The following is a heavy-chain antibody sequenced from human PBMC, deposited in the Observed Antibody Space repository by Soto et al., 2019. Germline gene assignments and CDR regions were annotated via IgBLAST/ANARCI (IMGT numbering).Heavy chain of an antibody. CDR1: GGNFRGYY. J-gene: IGHJ5*02. Sequence: SETISVTCTVFGGNFRGYYLRWISQPPGKGLEWIGEINHSGSTNYNPSLKSRVTISVDTSRNQFSLKLSSVTAADTAVYYCARGRIAVAGTRMNWFDPWGQGTLVTVSS. CDR3: ARGRIAVAGTRMNWFDP. V-gene: IGHV4-34*01. CDR2: INHSGST. D-gene: IGHD6-19*01.